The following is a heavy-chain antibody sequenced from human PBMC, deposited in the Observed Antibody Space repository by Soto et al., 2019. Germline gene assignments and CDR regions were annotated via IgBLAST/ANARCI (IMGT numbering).Heavy chain of an antibody. CDR2: IYYSGST. CDR3: AREYYDSSGYPWHDAFDI. J-gene: IGHJ3*02. CDR1: GGSISSGGYY. D-gene: IGHD3-22*01. Sequence: QVQLQESGPGLVKPSQTLSLTCTVSGGSISSGGYYWSWIRQHPGKGLEWIGYIYYSGSTYYNPSLKSRVTRSVDTSKNQFSLKLSSVTAADTAVYYCAREYYDSSGYPWHDAFDIWGQGTMVTVSS. V-gene: IGHV4-31*03.